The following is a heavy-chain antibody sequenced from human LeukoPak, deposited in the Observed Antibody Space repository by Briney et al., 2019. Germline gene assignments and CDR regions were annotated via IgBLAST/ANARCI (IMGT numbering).Heavy chain of an antibody. D-gene: IGHD3-3*01. Sequence: PGGSLRLSCAASGFTFSSYSMNWVRQAPGKGLEWVSSISSSSSYIYYADSVKGRFTISRDNAKNSLYLQMNSLRAEGTAVYYCARDRDVLRFLEWLFEGDYWGQGTLVTVSS. V-gene: IGHV3-21*01. CDR2: ISSSSSYI. CDR1: GFTFSSYS. J-gene: IGHJ4*02. CDR3: ARDRDVLRFLEWLFEGDY.